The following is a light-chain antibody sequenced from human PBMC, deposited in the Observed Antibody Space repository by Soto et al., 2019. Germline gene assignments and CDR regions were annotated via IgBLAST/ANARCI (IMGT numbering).Light chain of an antibody. CDR3: QQHSYWLWT. CDR1: QTVSSNY. Sequence: EIVLTQSPATLSLSPGERVTLSCRASQTVSSNYLAWYQQKPGQAPSLLIYDVSSRATGIPDRFSGSGSGTDFTLTISRLEPEDFAVYYCQQHSYWLWTFGQGTKVDIK. J-gene: IGKJ1*01. V-gene: IGKV3D-20*02. CDR2: DVS.